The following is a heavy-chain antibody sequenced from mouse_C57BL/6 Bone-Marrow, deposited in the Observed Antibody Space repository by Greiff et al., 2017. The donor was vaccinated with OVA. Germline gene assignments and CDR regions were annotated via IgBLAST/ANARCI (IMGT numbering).Heavy chain of an antibody. CDR3: ARQLRLLPFAY. J-gene: IGHJ3*01. CDR2: IYPRSGNT. Sequence: QVQLQQSGAELARPGASVKLSCKASGYTFTSYGISWVKQRPGQGLEWIGEIYPRSGNTYYNEKFKGKATLTADKSSSTAYMELRSLTSEDSAVYFGARQLRLLPFAYWGQGTVVTGSA. D-gene: IGHD3-2*02. CDR1: GYTFTSYG. V-gene: IGHV1-81*01.